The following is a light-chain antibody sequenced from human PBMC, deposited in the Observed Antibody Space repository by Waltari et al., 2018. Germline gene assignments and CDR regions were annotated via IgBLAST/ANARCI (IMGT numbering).Light chain of an antibody. V-gene: IGLV2-14*03. CDR2: DVS. Sequence: QSALTQPASVSVSPGQSITISCTGTSSDVGGHNSVSWYQDHPGPAPKVIIYDVSDRPSGISERFSRSKSGNTASLTIAGLQAEDEADYYCSSQSSDNVVLFGGGTKLTVL. CDR1: SSDVGGHNS. CDR3: SSQSSDNVVL. J-gene: IGLJ2*01.